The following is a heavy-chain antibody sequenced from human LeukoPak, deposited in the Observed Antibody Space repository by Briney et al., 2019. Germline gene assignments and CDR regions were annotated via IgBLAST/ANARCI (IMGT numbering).Heavy chain of an antibody. CDR2: ISSSSSTI. Sequence: GGSLRLSCAASGFTFSSYSMNWVRQAPGKGLEWVSYISSSSSTIYYADSVKGRFTISRDNAKNSLYLQMNSLRAEDTAVYYCARGITQLPTLPNWFDPWGQGTLVTVSS. CDR3: ARGITQLPTLPNWFDP. J-gene: IGHJ5*02. CDR1: GFTFSSYS. V-gene: IGHV3-48*01. D-gene: IGHD2-2*01.